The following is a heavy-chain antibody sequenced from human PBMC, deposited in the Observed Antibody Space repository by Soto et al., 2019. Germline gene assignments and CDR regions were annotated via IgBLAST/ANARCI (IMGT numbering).Heavy chain of an antibody. V-gene: IGHV3-30*18. D-gene: IGHD5-18*01. Sequence: GGSLRLSCAASGFSFSRYGIHWVRQAPGKGLEWVAVISKDGGDKEYAESVKGRCTISRENSKSTVYLQMNSLRVEDTAVYYCAKDGYKYKYYSDYWGQGTLVTVSS. J-gene: IGHJ4*02. CDR1: GFSFSRYG. CDR3: AKDGYKYKYYSDY. CDR2: ISKDGGDK.